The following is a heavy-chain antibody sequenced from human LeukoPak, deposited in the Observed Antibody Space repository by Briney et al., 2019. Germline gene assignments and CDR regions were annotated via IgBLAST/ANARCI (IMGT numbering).Heavy chain of an antibody. Sequence: GGSLRLSCAASGFTFSSDSMNWVRQAPGKGLEWVSAISGSGGSTYYAESVKGRFTISRINSKNTLYLQMNSLRAEDTAVYYCAKAEYSYDSSGYYRFDYWGQGTLVTVSS. J-gene: IGHJ4*02. CDR1: GFTFSSDS. V-gene: IGHV3-23*01. CDR3: AKAEYSYDSSGYYRFDY. CDR2: ISGSGGST. D-gene: IGHD3-22*01.